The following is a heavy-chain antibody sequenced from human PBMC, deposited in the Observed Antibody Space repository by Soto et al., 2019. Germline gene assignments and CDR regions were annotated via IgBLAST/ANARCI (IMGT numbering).Heavy chain of an antibody. Sequence: SETLSLTCAVYGGSFSGYYWSWIRQPLGKGLEWIGEINHSGSTNYNPSLKSRVTISVDTSKNQFSLKLSSVTAADTAVYYCARGLVVGTYWGQGTLVTVSS. CDR2: INHSGST. CDR3: ARGLVVGTY. CDR1: GGSFSGYY. V-gene: IGHV4-34*01. D-gene: IGHD2-2*01. J-gene: IGHJ4*02.